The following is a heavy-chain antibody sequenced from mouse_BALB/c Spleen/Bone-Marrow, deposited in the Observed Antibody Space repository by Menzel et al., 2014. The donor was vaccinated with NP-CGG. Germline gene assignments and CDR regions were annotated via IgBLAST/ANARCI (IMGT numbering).Heavy chain of an antibody. V-gene: IGHV1S135*01. D-gene: IGHD2-3*01. J-gene: IGHJ4*01. CDR1: GYLFTSYY. CDR2: FDPFNGGT. CDR3: ARSYDGYPYAMNY. Sequence: VQLQQSGPELMKPEASVKISCKASGYLFTSYYMHWVKQSHGESLEWIGYFDPFNGGTSYNQKSKGKATLTVDKSSSTAYMHLSSLTSEDSAVYFCARSYDGYPYAMNYWGQGTSVTVSS.